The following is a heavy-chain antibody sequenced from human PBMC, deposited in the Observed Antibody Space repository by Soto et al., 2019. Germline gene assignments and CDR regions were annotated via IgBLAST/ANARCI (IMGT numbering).Heavy chain of an antibody. V-gene: IGHV4-34*01. D-gene: IGHD1-1*01. CDR3: AREPWKNWFDP. J-gene: IGHJ5*02. CDR1: GGSFSGYY. CDR2: INHSGST. Sequence: PSETLSLTCAVYGGSFSGYYWSWIRQPPGKGLEWIGEINHSGSTNYNPSLKSRVTISVDTSKNQFSLKLSSVTAADTAVYYCAREPWKNWFDPWGQGTLATVSS.